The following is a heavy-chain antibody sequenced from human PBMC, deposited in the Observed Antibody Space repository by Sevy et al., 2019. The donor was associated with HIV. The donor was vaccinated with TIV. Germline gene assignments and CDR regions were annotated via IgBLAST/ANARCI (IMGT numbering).Heavy chain of an antibody. CDR2: ISASNRNT. V-gene: IGHV1-18*01. Sequence: ASVKVSCKASGYTFMNYGISWVRQAPGQGLEWIGWISASNRNTNYAQKFQGRVTMTTDTSTTTAYMELRSLRSDDTAVYYCALYCSTTIGIFDYWGQGTLVTVSS. J-gene: IGHJ4*02. CDR1: GYTFMNYG. CDR3: ALYCSTTIGIFDY. D-gene: IGHD2-2*01.